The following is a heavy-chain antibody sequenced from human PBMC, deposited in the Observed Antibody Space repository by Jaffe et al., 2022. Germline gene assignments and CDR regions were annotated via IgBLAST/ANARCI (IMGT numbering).Heavy chain of an antibody. V-gene: IGHV1-2*06. Sequence: QVQLVQSGAEVKKPGASVKVSCKASGYTFTGYYMHWVRQAPGQGLEWMGRINPNSGGTNYAQKFQGRVTMTRDTSISTAYMELSRLRSDDTAVYYCARDSLWRSAAPPGSYWGQGTLVTVSS. CDR2: INPNSGGT. D-gene: IGHD2-2*01. J-gene: IGHJ4*02. CDR3: ARDSLWRSAAPPGSY. CDR1: GYTFTGYY.